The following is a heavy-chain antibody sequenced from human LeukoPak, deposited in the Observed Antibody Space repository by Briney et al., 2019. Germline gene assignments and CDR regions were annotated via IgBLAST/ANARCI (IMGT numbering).Heavy chain of an antibody. V-gene: IGHV3-48*03. Sequence: GGSLRLSCAASGFTFRNYEMNWVSQAAGKGLEWVSYITSSGSIMYYPDSVKGRFTISRDNAKNSLYLQMNSLRAEDTAVYYCAREGDYGDSDYWGQGTLVSVSS. CDR3: AREGDYGDSDY. D-gene: IGHD4-17*01. J-gene: IGHJ4*02. CDR1: GFTFRNYE. CDR2: ITSSGSIM.